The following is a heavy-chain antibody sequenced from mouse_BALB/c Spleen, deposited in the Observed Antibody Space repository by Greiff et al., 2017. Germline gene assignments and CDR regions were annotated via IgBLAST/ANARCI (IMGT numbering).Heavy chain of an antibody. V-gene: IGHV6-6*02. Sequence: EVKVEESGGGLVQPGGSMKLSCVASGFTFSNYWMNWVRQSPEKGLEWVAEVRLKSNNYATHYAESVKGRFTISRDDSKSSVYLQMNNLRAEDTGIYYCTRADGNGDYWGQGTTLTVSS. CDR1: GFTFSNYW. D-gene: IGHD2-3*01. CDR2: VRLKSNNYAT. J-gene: IGHJ2*01. CDR3: TRADGNGDY.